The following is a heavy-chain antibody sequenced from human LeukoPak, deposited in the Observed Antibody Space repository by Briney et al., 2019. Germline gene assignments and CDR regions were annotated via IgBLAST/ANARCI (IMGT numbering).Heavy chain of an antibody. CDR2: INAGNGNT. CDR1: GYTFTSYG. D-gene: IGHD1-26*01. J-gene: IGHJ4*02. V-gene: IGHV1-3*01. Sequence: GASVKVSCKASGYTFTSYGVSWVRQAPGQGLEWMGWINAGNGNTRYSQKFQGRVTITRDTSASTAYMELSSLRSEDTAVYYCARGGWELLDLDYWGQGTLVTVPS. CDR3: ARGGWELLDLDY.